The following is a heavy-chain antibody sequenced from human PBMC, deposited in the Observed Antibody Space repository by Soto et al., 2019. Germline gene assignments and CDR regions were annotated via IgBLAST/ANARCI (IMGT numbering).Heavy chain of an antibody. CDR2: ISWNSGSI. J-gene: IGHJ6*03. CDR3: TIDARDSGSWYDLIYSYYWAV. V-gene: IGHV3-9*01. Sequence: EVQLVESGGGLVQPGRSLRLSCAASGFTFDDYAMHWVRQAPGKGLEWVAGISWNSGSIGYADSVKGRFTFSRDNAKKCLYLQMNGLRAEDTALYYCTIDARDSGSWYDLIYSYYWAVWGKGTTVTVSS. CDR1: GFTFDDYA. D-gene: IGHD6-13*01.